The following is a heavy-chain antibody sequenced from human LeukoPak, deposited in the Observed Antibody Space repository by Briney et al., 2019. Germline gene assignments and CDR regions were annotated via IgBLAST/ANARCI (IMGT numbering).Heavy chain of an antibody. Sequence: GGPLRLSCAASGFTFSDYGLHWVRQAPGKGLAWVALISYDGNNKYYADSVKGRFTISRDNAKNSLYLQMNSLRAEDTAVYYCARELRNYYDSSGYFDYWGQGTLVTVSS. V-gene: IGHV3-30-3*01. CDR1: GFTFSDYG. J-gene: IGHJ4*02. CDR2: ISYDGNNK. CDR3: ARELRNYYDSSGYFDY. D-gene: IGHD3-22*01.